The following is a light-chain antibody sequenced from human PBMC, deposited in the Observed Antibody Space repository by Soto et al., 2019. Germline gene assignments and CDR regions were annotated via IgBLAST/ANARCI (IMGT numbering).Light chain of an antibody. CDR1: SSDVGGYNY. CDR3: SSYAGSTVYV. V-gene: IGLV2-8*01. CDR2: EVS. J-gene: IGLJ1*01. Sequence: QSVLTQPPSASGSPGQSVTISCTGTSSDVGGYNYVSWYQQHPGKAPKLMIYEVSKRPSGVPDRFSGSKSGNTASLTVSGLQADDEADYYCSSYAGSTVYVFGAGTKVTVL.